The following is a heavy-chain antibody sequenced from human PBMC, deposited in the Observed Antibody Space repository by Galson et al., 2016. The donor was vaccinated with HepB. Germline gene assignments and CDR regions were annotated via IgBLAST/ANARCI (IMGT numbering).Heavy chain of an antibody. CDR2: ISSSGDST. CDR1: GFTFSNYA. Sequence: SLRLSCAASGFTFSNYAMSWVRQAPGKGLEWVSGISSSGDSTYYADSVKSRVAISRDNSTDTLYLEMNSLRDGDTAFYYCAKERGDCSGGTCRYHDAFDIWGQGTMVTVSS. V-gene: IGHV3-23*01. D-gene: IGHD2-15*01. CDR3: AKERGDCSGGTCRYHDAFDI. J-gene: IGHJ3*02.